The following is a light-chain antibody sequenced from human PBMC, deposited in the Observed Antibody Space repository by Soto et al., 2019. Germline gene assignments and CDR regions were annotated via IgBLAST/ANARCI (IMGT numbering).Light chain of an antibody. V-gene: IGKV3-11*01. CDR3: QQRTAWPIT. CDR2: DAS. J-gene: IGKJ5*01. Sequence: EIVLTQSPATLSLSPGERATLSCRASQSVSSYLAWYQQKPGQTPRLLIYDASNRATGIPSRFSGSGSGTDFTLTITSLEPEDFAVYYCQQRTAWPITFVQGTRLEIK. CDR1: QSVSSY.